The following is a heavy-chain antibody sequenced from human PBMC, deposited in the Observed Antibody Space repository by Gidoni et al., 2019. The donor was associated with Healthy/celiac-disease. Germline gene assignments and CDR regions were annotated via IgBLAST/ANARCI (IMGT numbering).Heavy chain of an antibody. D-gene: IGHD2-21*02. CDR3: ARQYCGGDCYFDY. V-gene: IGHV3-21*01. J-gene: IGHJ4*02. CDR2: ISSSSSYI. Sequence: EVQLVESGGGLVTPGGSLRLSCAASGFTFSSYGMNWVRQAPGKGLEWVSSISSSSSYIYYADSVKGRFTISRDNAKNSLYLQMNSLRAEDTAVYYCARQYCGGDCYFDYWGQGTLVTVSS. CDR1: GFTFSSYG.